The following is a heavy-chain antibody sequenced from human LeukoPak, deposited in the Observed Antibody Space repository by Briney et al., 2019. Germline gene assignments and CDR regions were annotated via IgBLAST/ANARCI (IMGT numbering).Heavy chain of an antibody. CDR1: GGSLSSYY. Sequence: SETLSLTCPVAGGSLSSYYWSCNRQPAGKGLEWIGRIYSSGSTNYNPSLKSRVTMSVDTSKNQFSLKMSSVTAADTAVYYCARVDSSSIIAYWGQGTLVTVSS. CDR2: IYSSGST. D-gene: IGHD6-13*01. J-gene: IGHJ4*02. CDR3: ARVDSSSIIAY. V-gene: IGHV4-4*07.